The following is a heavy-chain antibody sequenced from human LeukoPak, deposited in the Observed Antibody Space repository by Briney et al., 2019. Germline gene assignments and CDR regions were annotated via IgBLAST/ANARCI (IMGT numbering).Heavy chain of an antibody. V-gene: IGHV3-30*18. CDR2: ISYDGSNK. J-gene: IGHJ4*02. CDR1: GFTFSSYG. D-gene: IGHD6-13*01. CDR3: AKDRAAAGEIDY. Sequence: GGSLRLSCAATGFTFSSYGMHWVRQPPGKGLEWVAVISYDGSNKYYADSVKGRFTISRDNSKNTLYLQMNSLRAEDTAVYYCAKDRAAAGEIDYWGQGTLVTVSS.